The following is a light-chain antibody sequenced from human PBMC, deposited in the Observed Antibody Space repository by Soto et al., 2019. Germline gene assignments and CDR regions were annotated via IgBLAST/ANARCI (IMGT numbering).Light chain of an antibody. CDR1: RSVLYSSNNKNY. CDR2: WAS. V-gene: IGKV4-1*01. CDR3: QQYYSTPFT. J-gene: IGKJ4*01. Sequence: DIVMTQSPDSLAVSLGERATINCKSSRSVLYSSNNKNYLAWYQQKPGQSPKLLIYWASTRESGVPDRFSGSGSGTDFTLTISSLQAEDVPVYYCQQYYSTPFTFGGGTKVEIK.